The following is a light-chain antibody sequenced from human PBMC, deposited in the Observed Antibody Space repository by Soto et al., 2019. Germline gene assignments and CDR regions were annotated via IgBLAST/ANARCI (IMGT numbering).Light chain of an antibody. V-gene: IGKV1-39*01. CDR2: AAS. CDR1: QTINSY. CDR3: QQRYSTPYT. J-gene: IGKJ2*01. Sequence: DIQMTQSPSSLSASVGDRVTITCRASQTINSYLNWYQQKPGKAPKLLIYAASSLQSGVPSRFSGSGSGTEFTLTISSLQPEDFATYYCQQRYSTPYTFGQGTKLEIK.